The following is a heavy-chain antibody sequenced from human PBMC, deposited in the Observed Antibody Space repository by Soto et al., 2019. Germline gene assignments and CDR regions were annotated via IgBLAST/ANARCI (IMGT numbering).Heavy chain of an antibody. V-gene: IGHV3-30-3*01. D-gene: IGHD2-8*01. J-gene: IGHJ4*02. Sequence: GGSLRLSCAASGFTFSSYAMHWVRQAPGKGLEWVAVISYDGSNKYYADSVKGRFTISRDNSKNTLYLQMNSLRAEDTAVYYCARPDIVLMVSEPYYFDYWGQGTLVTVSS. CDR1: GFTFSSYA. CDR2: ISYDGSNK. CDR3: ARPDIVLMVSEPYYFDY.